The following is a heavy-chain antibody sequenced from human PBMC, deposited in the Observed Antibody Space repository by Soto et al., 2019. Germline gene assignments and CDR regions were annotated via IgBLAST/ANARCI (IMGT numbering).Heavy chain of an antibody. CDR3: TTEAEAAAGYYYYGMDV. D-gene: IGHD6-13*01. V-gene: IGHV3-15*07. CDR2: IKSKTDGGTT. J-gene: IGHJ6*02. Sequence: GGSLRLPCAASGFTFSNAWMNWVRQAPGKGLEWVGRIKSKTDGGTTDYSAPVKGRFTISRDDSKNTLYLQMNSLKTEDTAVYYCTTEAEAAAGYYYYGMDVWGQGTTVTVSS. CDR1: GFTFSNAW.